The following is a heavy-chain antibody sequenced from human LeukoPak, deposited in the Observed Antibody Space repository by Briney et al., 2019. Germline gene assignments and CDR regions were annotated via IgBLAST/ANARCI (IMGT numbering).Heavy chain of an antibody. V-gene: IGHV3-30*04. CDR2: ISYDGSNK. CDR3: ARDLLLWFGELSNY. CDR1: GFTFSSYA. J-gene: IGHJ4*02. Sequence: PGGSLRLSCAASGFTFSSYAMHWVRQAPGKGLEWVAVISYDGSNKYYADSVKGRFTISRDNSKNTLYLQMNSLRAEDTAVYYCARDLLLWFGELSNYWGQGTLVTVSS. D-gene: IGHD3-10*01.